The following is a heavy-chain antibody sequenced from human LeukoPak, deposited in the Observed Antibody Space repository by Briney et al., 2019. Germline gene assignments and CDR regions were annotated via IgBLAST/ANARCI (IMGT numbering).Heavy chain of an antibody. J-gene: IGHJ4*02. CDR2: ISYDGSNK. D-gene: IGHD3-10*01. V-gene: IGHV3-30-3*01. CDR3: AREGVHYYGSGSSFDY. Sequence: QPGGSLRLSCAASGFTFSSYAMHWVRQAPGKGLEWVAVISYDGSNKYYADSVKGRFTISRDNSKNTLYLQMNSLRAEDTAVYYCAREGVHYYGSGSSFDYWGQGTLVTVSS. CDR1: GFTFSSYA.